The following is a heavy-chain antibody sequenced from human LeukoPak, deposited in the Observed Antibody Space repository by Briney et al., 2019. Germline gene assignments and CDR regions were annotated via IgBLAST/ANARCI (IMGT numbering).Heavy chain of an antibody. J-gene: IGHJ4*02. V-gene: IGHV3-30*18. CDR2: ISYDGSNK. D-gene: IGHD3-22*01. Sequence: GGSLRLSCAASGFALSSHWMTWVRQAPGKGLEWVAVISYDGSNKYYADSVKGRFTISRDNSKNTPYLQMNSLRAEDTAVYYCAKDDLTYYYDSSGYDYWGQGTLVTVSS. CDR3: AKDDLTYYYDSSGYDY. CDR1: GFALSSHW.